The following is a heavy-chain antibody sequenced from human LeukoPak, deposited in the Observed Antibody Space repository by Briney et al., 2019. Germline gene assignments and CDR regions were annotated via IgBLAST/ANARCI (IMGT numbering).Heavy chain of an antibody. J-gene: IGHJ6*03. CDR2: IYYSGST. CDR1: GGSISSYY. V-gene: IGHV4-59*01. CDR3: ASKGMDYYGSGSYFSYYYYMDV. Sequence: PSETLSLTCTVSGGSISSYYWSWIRQPPGKGLEWIGYIYYSGSTNYNPSLKSRVTISVDTSKNQFSLKLSSVTAADTAVYYCASKGMDYYGSGSYFSYYYYMDVWGKGTTVTVSS. D-gene: IGHD3-10*01.